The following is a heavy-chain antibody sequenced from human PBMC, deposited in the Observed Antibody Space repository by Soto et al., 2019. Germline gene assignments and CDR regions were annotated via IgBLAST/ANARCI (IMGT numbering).Heavy chain of an antibody. D-gene: IGHD3-16*01. Sequence: ASVKVSCKASGYTFTDYFVHWVRLAPGQGLEWMGWVNPDTGVATFPQKFRGRVTVTRDASINTDYMELTHLTSEDTGIYYCARDPIRGGVPYFFDFWGRGTQVTVSS. J-gene: IGHJ4*02. V-gene: IGHV1-2*02. CDR3: ARDPIRGGVPYFFDF. CDR1: GYTFTDYF. CDR2: VNPDTGVA.